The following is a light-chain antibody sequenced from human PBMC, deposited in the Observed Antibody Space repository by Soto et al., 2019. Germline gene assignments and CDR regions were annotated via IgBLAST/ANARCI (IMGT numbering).Light chain of an antibody. CDR2: NNN. V-gene: IGLV1-44*01. CDR3: ASWDDNLNGPLL. CDR1: SSNIGRNS. Sequence: QSVLTQPPSASGTPGQGVTIPCSGASSNIGRNSVSWYQQIPGTAPKLIIFNNNERPSGIPGRFSGSKSGASASLAIVGLQSEDEADYFCASWDDNLNGPLLFGGGTKVTVL. J-gene: IGLJ2*01.